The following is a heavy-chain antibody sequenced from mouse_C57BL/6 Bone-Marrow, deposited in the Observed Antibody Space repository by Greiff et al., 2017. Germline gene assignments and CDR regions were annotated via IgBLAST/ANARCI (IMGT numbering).Heavy chain of an antibody. CDR1: GFTFSDFY. Sequence: EVNVVESGGGLVQSGRSLRLSCATSGFTFSDFYMEWVRQAPGKGLEWIAASRNKANDYTTEYSASVKGRFIVSRDTSQSIPYLQMNALRAEDTAIYYCARDAGNSWYFDVWGTGTTVTVSS. V-gene: IGHV7-1*01. CDR2: SRNKANDYTT. J-gene: IGHJ1*03. D-gene: IGHD2-1*01. CDR3: ARDAGNSWYFDV.